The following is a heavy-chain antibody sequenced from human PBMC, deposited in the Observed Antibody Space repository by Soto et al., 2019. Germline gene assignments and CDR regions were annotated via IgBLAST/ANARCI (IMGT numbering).Heavy chain of an antibody. D-gene: IGHD5-12*01. J-gene: IGHJ6*02. CDR1: GGSISSSNW. CDR2: IYHSGST. Sequence: KTSETLSLTCAVSGGSISSSNWWSWVRQPPGKGLEWIGEIYHSGSTNYNPSLKSRVTISVDKSKNQFSLKLSSVTAADTAVYYCARDLGDGYNEDYYGMDVWGQGTTVTVSS. V-gene: IGHV4-4*02. CDR3: ARDLGDGYNEDYYGMDV.